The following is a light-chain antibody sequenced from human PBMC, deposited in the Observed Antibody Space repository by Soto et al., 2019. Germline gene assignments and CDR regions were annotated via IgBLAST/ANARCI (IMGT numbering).Light chain of an antibody. CDR3: SSYTSSSPYV. J-gene: IGLJ1*01. Sequence: QSVLTQPASVSGSPGQSITISCTGTSSDVGGYNYVSWYQQHPGKAPKLMIYEVSNRPSGVSNRFSGSKSGNTASLTISGLQAEDEADYDCSSYTSSSPYVFGTVTKLTVL. CDR2: EVS. CDR1: SSDVGGYNY. V-gene: IGLV2-14*01.